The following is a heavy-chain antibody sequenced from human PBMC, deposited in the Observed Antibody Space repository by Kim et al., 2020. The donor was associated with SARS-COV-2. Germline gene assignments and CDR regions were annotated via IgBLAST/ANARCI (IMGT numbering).Heavy chain of an antibody. CDR2: T. Sequence: TYHTPSLKGRVTISVDTSKQQSSLRLSSVTAADAAVYYCARHLRNWYFDLWGRGTLVTVSS. J-gene: IGHJ2*01. V-gene: IGHV4-39*01. CDR3: ARHLRNWYFDL.